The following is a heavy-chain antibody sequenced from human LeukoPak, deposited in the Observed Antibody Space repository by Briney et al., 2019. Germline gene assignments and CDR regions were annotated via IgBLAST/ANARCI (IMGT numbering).Heavy chain of an antibody. CDR1: GYAFTSYG. Sequence: ASVKVSCKASGYAFTSYGISWVRQAPGQGLECMGWISAYNGNTNYAQKLQGRVTMTTDTSTSTAYMELRSLRSDDTAVYYCARDSGSASGYYIEYFQHWGQGTLVTVSS. D-gene: IGHD3-22*01. V-gene: IGHV1-18*01. J-gene: IGHJ1*01. CDR2: ISAYNGNT. CDR3: ARDSGSASGYYIEYFQH.